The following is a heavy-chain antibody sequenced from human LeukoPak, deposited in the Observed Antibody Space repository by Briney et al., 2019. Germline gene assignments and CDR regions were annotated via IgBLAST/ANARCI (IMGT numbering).Heavy chain of an antibody. CDR1: GFTFSNFW. Sequence: PGGSLRLSCAASGFTFSNFWMSWVRQAPGKGLEWVANIQEDGSEDHFVDSVKGRFTISRDNAKNSLYLQMSSLRAEDTAVYYCVREYYYNSSGYRALRYWGQGTLVTVSS. J-gene: IGHJ4*02. CDR2: IQEDGSED. CDR3: VREYYYNSSGYRALRY. D-gene: IGHD3-22*01. V-gene: IGHV3-7*01.